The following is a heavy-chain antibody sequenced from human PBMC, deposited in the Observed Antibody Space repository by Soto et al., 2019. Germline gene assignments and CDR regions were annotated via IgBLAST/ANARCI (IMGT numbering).Heavy chain of an antibody. CDR3: ARGLIYDSSGYYFDY. CDR2: IIPKFDTP. V-gene: IGHV1-69*06. CDR1: GGTFSSDS. D-gene: IGHD3-22*01. J-gene: IGHJ4*02. Sequence: SVKVSCKASGGTFSSDSFSWLRQAPGQGLEWMGGIIPKFDTPIYAQKFQGRVTTTRDTSTSTVYMELSSLRSEDTAVYYCARGLIYDSSGYYFDYWGQGTLVTVSS.